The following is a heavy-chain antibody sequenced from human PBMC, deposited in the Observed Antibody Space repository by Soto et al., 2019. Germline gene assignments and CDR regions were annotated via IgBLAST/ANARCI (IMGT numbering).Heavy chain of an antibody. D-gene: IGHD1-1*01. Sequence: EVQLLESGGGSVQPGGSLRLSCVSSGFTFNNYAMHWVRRPPGKGLEWVSSISHSGGTTYYADSVKGRFAIARDSPLNTLYLQMNSLKAEDRAVYYCAKGRGENWNFEYWGHGTLVTVSP. J-gene: IGHJ4*01. CDR2: ISHSGGTT. CDR3: AKGRGENWNFEY. CDR1: GFTFNNYA. V-gene: IGHV3-23*01.